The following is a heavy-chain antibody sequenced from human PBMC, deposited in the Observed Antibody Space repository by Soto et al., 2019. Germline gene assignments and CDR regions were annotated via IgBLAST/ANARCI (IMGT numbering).Heavy chain of an antibody. CDR2: IRDKGNGYST. CDR3: VRGHSDGWFAFDF. J-gene: IGHJ4*02. Sequence: QPGGSLRLSCAASGFTFSDHPMDWVRQAPGKGLEWVARIRDKGNGYSTDYAASVKDRFTISRDDSANSLVLQMISLKTDDTAVYYCVRGHSDGWFAFDFWGQGTLVTVSS. CDR1: GFTFSDHP. D-gene: IGHD6-19*01. V-gene: IGHV3-72*01.